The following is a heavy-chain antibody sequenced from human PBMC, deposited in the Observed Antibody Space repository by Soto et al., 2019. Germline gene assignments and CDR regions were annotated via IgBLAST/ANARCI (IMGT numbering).Heavy chain of an antibody. CDR2: IYPGDSDT. CDR3: ARHYSSGWPDPYYYYYGMDV. Sequence: PGESLKISCKGSGYSFTSYWIGWVRQMPGKGLEWMGIIYPGDSDTRYSPSFQGQVTISADKSISTAYLQWSSLKASDTAMYYCARHYSSGWPDPYYYYYGMDVWGQGTTVTVSS. CDR1: GYSFTSYW. V-gene: IGHV5-51*01. J-gene: IGHJ6*02. D-gene: IGHD6-19*01.